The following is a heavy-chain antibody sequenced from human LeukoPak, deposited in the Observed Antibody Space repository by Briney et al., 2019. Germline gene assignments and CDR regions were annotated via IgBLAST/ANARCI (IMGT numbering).Heavy chain of an antibody. J-gene: IGHJ4*02. D-gene: IGHD1-26*01. CDR2: IYSGGST. Sequence: GGSLRLSCAASGFTVSSNYMSWVRQAPGKGLEWVSIIYSGGSTFYADSVKGRFTISRDNSKNTLYLQMNSLRAEDTAVYYCAKDSLSGSYSDYWGQGTLVTVSS. CDR1: GFTVSSNY. CDR3: AKDSLSGSYSDY. V-gene: IGHV3-53*01.